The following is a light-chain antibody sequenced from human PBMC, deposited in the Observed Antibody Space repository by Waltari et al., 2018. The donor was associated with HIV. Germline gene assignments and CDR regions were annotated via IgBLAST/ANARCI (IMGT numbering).Light chain of an antibody. CDR1: RSNIGDNV. CDR2: NNN. V-gene: IGLV1-44*01. J-gene: IGLJ1*01. Sequence: QSVLTQPPSASGTPGQRVTISCSGSRSNIGDNVVNWYQQLPGTAPKLLMYNNNRRPSGVPDRFSASRSGTSASLAISGLQSEDEANYYCAAWDDSLNAYIFGTGTKVSVL. CDR3: AAWDDSLNAYI.